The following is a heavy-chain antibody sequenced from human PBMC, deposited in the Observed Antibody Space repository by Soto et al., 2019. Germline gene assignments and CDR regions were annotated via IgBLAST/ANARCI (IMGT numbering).Heavy chain of an antibody. CDR2: IYYSGST. V-gene: IGHV4-59*01. D-gene: IGHD6-19*01. Sequence: SETLSLTCTVSGVSISSYCWSWIRQPPGKGLEWIGYIYYSGSTGYNPSLKSRVTISVDTSKNQFSLKLSSVTAADTAVYYCARGFSGWYYFDYWGQGTLVTVSS. CDR3: ARGFSGWYYFDY. J-gene: IGHJ4*02. CDR1: GVSISSYC.